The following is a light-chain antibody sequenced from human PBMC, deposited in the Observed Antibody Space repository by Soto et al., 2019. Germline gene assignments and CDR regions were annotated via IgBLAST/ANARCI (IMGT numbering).Light chain of an antibody. CDR3: QQRYSAHPLT. CDR2: AAS. CDR1: QGSSSY. V-gene: IGKV1D-8*02. Sequence: QPPSLLRASKRDRVTISCRMSQGSSSYLAWYQQKPGKAPELLIYAASTLQSGVPSRFSGSGSGADFSLTISSLQPEDYGTYYCQQRYSAHPLTFGEGTKVDIK. J-gene: IGKJ4*01.